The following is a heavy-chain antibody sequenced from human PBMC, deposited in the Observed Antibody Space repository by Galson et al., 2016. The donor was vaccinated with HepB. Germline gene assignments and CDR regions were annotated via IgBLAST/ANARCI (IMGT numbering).Heavy chain of an antibody. J-gene: IGHJ4*02. CDR3: TTSSTRGYTYGPSAY. D-gene: IGHD5-18*01. V-gene: IGHV3-15*01. Sequence: SLRLSCAASGFSVGNNYLSWVRQAPGKGLEWVGRIKSYTDGGTTEYAAPIKGRFTFSRDESNNRLYLQMNSLKNEDTAVYYCTTSSTRGYTYGPSAYWGRGTLVAVSS. CDR1: GFSVGNNY. CDR2: IKSYTDGGTT.